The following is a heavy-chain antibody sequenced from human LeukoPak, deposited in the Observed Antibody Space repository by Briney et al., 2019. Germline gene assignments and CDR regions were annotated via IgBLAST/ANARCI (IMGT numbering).Heavy chain of an antibody. V-gene: IGHV3-23*01. CDR3: AKRGVVIRVILVGFHKEAYYFDS. J-gene: IGHJ4*02. Sequence: GGSLRLSCAVSGITLSNYDMSWVRQAPGKGLEWVAGISGSGGGTSYADSMKGRFTISRDNPKNTLYLQMNSLRAEDTAVYFCAKRGVVIRVILVGFHKEAYYFDSWGQGALVTVSS. D-gene: IGHD3-22*01. CDR1: GITLSNYD. CDR2: ISGSGGGT.